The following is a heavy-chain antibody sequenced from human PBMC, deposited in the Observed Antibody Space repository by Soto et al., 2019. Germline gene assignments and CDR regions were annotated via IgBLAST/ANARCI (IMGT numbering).Heavy chain of an antibody. J-gene: IGHJ6*02. Sequence: GESLKISCKGSGYSFINYWIGWVRQTPGKGLECMAIIYPAASDTKYSPSFQGQVTISVDKTIRPAYLQWGSLKASDTAIYYCVRVGLYGNDWAGLAVWGQGTTVTVSS. CDR1: GYSFINYW. V-gene: IGHV5-51*01. D-gene: IGHD1-1*01. CDR2: IYPAASDT. CDR3: VRVGLYGNDWAGLAV.